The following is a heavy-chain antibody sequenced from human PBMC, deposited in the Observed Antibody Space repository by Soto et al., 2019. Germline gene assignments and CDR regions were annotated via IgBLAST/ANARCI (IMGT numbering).Heavy chain of an antibody. V-gene: IGHV1-18*01. CDR2: ISAYNGNT. D-gene: IGHD1-26*01. J-gene: IGHJ4*02. CDR1: GYTFTSYG. Sequence: QVQLVQSGAEVKKPGASVKVSCKASGYTFTSYGISWVRQAPGQGLEWMGWISAYNGNTNYAQKLQGKVTMTPDTSTSTGYMEPMSLGSDDTAVYCGAREGGELHFDFWGQGTLVTVSS. CDR3: AREGGELHFDF.